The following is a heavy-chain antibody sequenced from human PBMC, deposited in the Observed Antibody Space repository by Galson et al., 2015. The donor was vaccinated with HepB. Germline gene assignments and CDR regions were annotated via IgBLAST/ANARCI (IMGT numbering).Heavy chain of an antibody. CDR1: GFTFSRNG. J-gene: IGHJ4*02. CDR2: IWYDGSNE. CDR3: ARGVYGCGYSFDY. D-gene: IGHD1-26*01. Sequence: SLRLSCAASGFTFSRNGMTWVRQAPGKGLEWMADIWYDGSNEYYADSVKGRFTISRDNSKNTLYLQMNSLRAEDTAVYYCARGVYGCGYSFDYWGQGTLVTVSS. V-gene: IGHV3-33*07.